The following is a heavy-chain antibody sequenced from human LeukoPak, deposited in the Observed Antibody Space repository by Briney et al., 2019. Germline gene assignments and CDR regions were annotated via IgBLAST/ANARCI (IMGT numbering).Heavy chain of an antibody. CDR1: GFTISSYS. Sequence: PGGSLRLSCAASGFTISSYSMNWVRQAPGKGLEWVSSISGVGTYKYYADSLKGRFTISRDNAKNSLYLQMDSLRAEDTAMYYCVRGIGGDYDFDYWGQGTLVTVSS. V-gene: IGHV3-21*01. CDR3: VRGIGGDYDFDY. D-gene: IGHD2-21*02. J-gene: IGHJ4*02. CDR2: ISGVGTYK.